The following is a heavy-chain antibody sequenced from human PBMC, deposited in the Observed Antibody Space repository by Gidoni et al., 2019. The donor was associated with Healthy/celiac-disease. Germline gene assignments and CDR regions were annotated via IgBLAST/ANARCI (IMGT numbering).Heavy chain of an antibody. CDR2: IFSNDEK. J-gene: IGHJ4*02. Sequence: QVTLKASGPVLVKPTGTLTLTCTVSGFSLSDSRLGVSWKRQPPGKALEWLAHIFSNDEKSYSTSLQSRHTIAKDTSKSQVVLTMTNMDPVDTATYYCARIQPVWGWYVDYWGQGTLVTVSS. D-gene: IGHD6-19*01. CDR3: ARIQPVWGWYVDY. V-gene: IGHV2-26*01. CDR1: GFSLSDSRLG.